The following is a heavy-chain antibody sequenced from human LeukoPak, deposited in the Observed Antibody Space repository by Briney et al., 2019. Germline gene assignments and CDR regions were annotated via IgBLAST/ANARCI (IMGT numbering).Heavy chain of an antibody. Sequence: GGSRRLSCAASGFTISSYAMSWVRQAPGKGLEWVSAISGSGGSTYYADSVKGRFTISRDNSKNTLYLQMNSLRAEDTAVYYCAKCPDNYYDSSGYPLDWGQGTLVTVSS. CDR3: AKCPDNYYDSSGYPLD. J-gene: IGHJ4*02. CDR2: ISGSGGST. V-gene: IGHV3-23*01. D-gene: IGHD3-22*01. CDR1: GFTISSYA.